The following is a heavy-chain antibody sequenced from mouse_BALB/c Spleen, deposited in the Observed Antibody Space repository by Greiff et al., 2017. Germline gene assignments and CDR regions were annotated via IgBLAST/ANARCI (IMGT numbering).Heavy chain of an antibody. D-gene: IGHD2-1*01. CDR1: GYTFTSYW. CDR3: ASDGNYGWFAY. CDR2: INPSTGYT. Sequence: VQLQQSGAELAKPGASVKMSCKASGYTFTSYWMHWVKQRPGQGLEWIGYINPSTGYTEYNQKFKDKATLTADKSSSTAYMQLSSLTSEDSAVYYCASDGNYGWFAYWGQGTLVTVSA. V-gene: IGHV1-7*01. J-gene: IGHJ3*01.